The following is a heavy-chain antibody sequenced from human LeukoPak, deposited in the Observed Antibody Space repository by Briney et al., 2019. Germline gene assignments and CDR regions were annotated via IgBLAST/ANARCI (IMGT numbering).Heavy chain of an antibody. J-gene: IGHJ4*02. CDR3: ARACCGGDCYPLGIDY. D-gene: IGHD2-21*02. CDR1: GGSISSSSYY. Sequence: PSETLSLTCTVSGGSISSSSYYWGWIRQPPGKGLEWIGEINHSGSTNYNPSLKSRVTISVDTSKNQFSLKLSSVTAADTAVYYCARACCGGDCYPLGIDYWGQGTLVTVSS. V-gene: IGHV4-39*07. CDR2: INHSGST.